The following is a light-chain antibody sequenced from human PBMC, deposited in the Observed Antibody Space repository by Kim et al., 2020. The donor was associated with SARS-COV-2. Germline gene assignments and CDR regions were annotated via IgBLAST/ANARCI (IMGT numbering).Light chain of an antibody. V-gene: IGKV1-27*01. J-gene: IGKJ4*02. CDR2: AAS. Sequence: SAAVGDRVTITCRASQCISNYLAWYQQKPGKVPKLLIYAASTLQSGVPSRFSGSGSGTDVTLTISSLQPEDVATYYCQKYNSAPRTFGGGTKLEI. CDR3: QKYNSAPRT. CDR1: QCISNY.